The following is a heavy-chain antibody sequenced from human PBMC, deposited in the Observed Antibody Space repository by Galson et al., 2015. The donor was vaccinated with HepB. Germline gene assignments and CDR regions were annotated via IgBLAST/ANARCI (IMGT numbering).Heavy chain of an antibody. CDR2: IRSKANSYAT. J-gene: IGHJ4*02. CDR1: GFTFSGSA. CDR3: TRRGSSGWYD. V-gene: IGHV3-73*01. Sequence: SLRLSCAAPGFTFSGSAMHWVRQASGKGLEWVGRIRSKANSYATAYAASVKGRFTISRDDSKNTAYLQMNSLKTEDTAVYYCTRRGSSGWYDWGQGTLVTVSS. D-gene: IGHD6-19*01.